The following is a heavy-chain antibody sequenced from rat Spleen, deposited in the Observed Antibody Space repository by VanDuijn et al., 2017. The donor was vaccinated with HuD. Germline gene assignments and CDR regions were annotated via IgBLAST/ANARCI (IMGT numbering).Heavy chain of an antibody. D-gene: IGHD1-12*02. CDR3: ARGITMMVVITHYFDY. J-gene: IGHJ2*01. V-gene: IGHV5-7*01. CDR1: GFTFSNYD. Sequence: EVQLVESGGGLVQPGRSMKLSCAASGFTFSNYDMAWVRQAPKKGLEWVATISYDGSSTNYRDSVKGRFTISRDNAKSTLYLQMDSLRSEDTATYYCARGITMMVVITHYFDYWGQGVMVTVSS. CDR2: ISYDGSST.